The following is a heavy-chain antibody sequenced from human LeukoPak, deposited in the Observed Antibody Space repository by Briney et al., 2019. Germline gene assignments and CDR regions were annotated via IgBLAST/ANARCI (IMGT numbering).Heavy chain of an antibody. CDR3: ARDTFQPGRIDC. CDR2: INDVSGDI. CDR1: EFTFSLYA. Sequence: GGSLRLSCAAPEFTFSLYAMNWVRQAPGKGLEWVSYINDVSGDIHYADSVRGRFTISRDNAKNTLYLQMNSLRAEDTAAYYCARDTFQPGRIDCWGQGTLVIVSS. J-gene: IGHJ4*02. V-gene: IGHV3-21*05. D-gene: IGHD1-14*01.